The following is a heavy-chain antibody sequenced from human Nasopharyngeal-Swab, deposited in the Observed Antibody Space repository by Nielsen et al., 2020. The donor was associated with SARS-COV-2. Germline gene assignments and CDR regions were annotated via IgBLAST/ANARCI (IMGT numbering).Heavy chain of an antibody. CDR3: ARDFRFLEWLFPTQAFDI. V-gene: IGHV6-1*01. J-gene: IGHJ3*02. D-gene: IGHD3-3*01. CDR1: GDSVSSNSAA. Sequence: SQTLSLTGAISGDSVSSNSAAWNWIRQSPSRGLEWLGRTYYRSKWYNDYAVSVKSRITINPDTSKNQFSLQLNSVTPEDTAVYYCARDFRFLEWLFPTQAFDIWGQGTMVTVSS. CDR2: TYYRSKWYN.